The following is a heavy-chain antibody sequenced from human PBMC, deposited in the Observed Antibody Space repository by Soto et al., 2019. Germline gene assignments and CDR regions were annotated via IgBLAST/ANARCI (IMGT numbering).Heavy chain of an antibody. V-gene: IGHV5-51*01. CDR1: GYDFASYW. D-gene: IGHD3-16*01. CDR3: ARVSRMGELLLDAFDI. J-gene: IGHJ3*02. CDR2: MSLSDSDV. Sequence: EVRLEQSGAEVKKPGESLKISCKGSGYDFASYWIAWVRQMPGRGLEWMGAMSLSDSDVRENVSLQGRITLSADTASSAAYLHWKRLQDLDTASYCCARVSRMGELLLDAFDIWGQGTMLTVSS.